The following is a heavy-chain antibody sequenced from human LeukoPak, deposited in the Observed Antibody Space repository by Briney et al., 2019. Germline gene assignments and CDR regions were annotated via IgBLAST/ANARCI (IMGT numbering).Heavy chain of an antibody. CDR3: ARDRGYSYGYFKFWFDP. J-gene: IGHJ5*02. CDR1: GGTFSSYA. V-gene: IGHV1-69*13. CDR2: IIPIFGTA. Sequence: GASVKVSCKASGGTFSSYAISWVRQAPGQGLEWMGGIIPIFGTANYAQKFQGRVTITADESTSTAYMELSSLRSEDTAVYYCARDRGYSYGYFKFWFDPWGRGTLVTVSS. D-gene: IGHD5-18*01.